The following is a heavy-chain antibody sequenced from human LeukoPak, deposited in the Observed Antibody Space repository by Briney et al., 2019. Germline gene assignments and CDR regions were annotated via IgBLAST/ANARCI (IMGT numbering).Heavy chain of an antibody. D-gene: IGHD6-19*01. V-gene: IGHV3-15*01. CDR2: IKSKTDGGTT. CDR1: GFTFSNAW. Sequence: PGGSLRLSCAASGFTFSNAWMSWVRQAPGKVLEWVGRIKSKTDGGTTDYAAPVKGRFTISRDDSKNTLYLQMNSLKTEDTAVYYCTTTSIAVAGSFDYWGQGTLVAVSS. J-gene: IGHJ4*02. CDR3: TTTSIAVAGSFDY.